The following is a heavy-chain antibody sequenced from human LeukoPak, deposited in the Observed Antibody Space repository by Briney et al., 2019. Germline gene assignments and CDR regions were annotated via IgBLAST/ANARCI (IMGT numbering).Heavy chain of an antibody. V-gene: IGHV4-39*01. Sequence: SETLSLTCTVSGGSISSSSYYWGWIRQPPGKGLEWIGSIYYSGSTYYNPSLKSRATISVDTSKNQFSLKLSSVTAADTAVYYCARPPYYDFWSGYSPDAFDIWGQGTMVTVSS. CDR2: IYYSGST. J-gene: IGHJ3*02. CDR1: GGSISSSSYY. D-gene: IGHD3-3*01. CDR3: ARPPYYDFWSGYSPDAFDI.